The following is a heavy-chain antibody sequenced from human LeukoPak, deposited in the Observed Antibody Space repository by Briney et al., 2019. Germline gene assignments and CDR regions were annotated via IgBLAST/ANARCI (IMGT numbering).Heavy chain of an antibody. Sequence: GGSLRLSCAASGFTFSSYGMHWVRQAPGKGLEWVAFIRYDGSNKYYADSVKGRFTISRDNSKNTLYLQMNSLRAEDTAVYYCARQTPYCGGDCYGYFDYWGQGTLVTVSS. V-gene: IGHV3-33*08. CDR3: ARQTPYCGGDCYGYFDY. CDR2: IRYDGSNK. CDR1: GFTFSSYG. J-gene: IGHJ4*02. D-gene: IGHD2-21*02.